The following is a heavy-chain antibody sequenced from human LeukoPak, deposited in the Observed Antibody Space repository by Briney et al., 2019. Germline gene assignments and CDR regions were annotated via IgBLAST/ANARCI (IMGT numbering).Heavy chain of an antibody. D-gene: IGHD3-10*01. CDR3: ARSPDGYFDSGNLDC. V-gene: IGHV4-61*08. CDR1: GGSISSGGYS. Sequence: PSETLSLTCAVSGGSISSGGYSWSWIRQPPGKGLEWIGNIYSTGSTNYNPSLKSRVTISLDTSKNQFSLKLSSATAADTAVYYCARSPDGYFDSGNLDCWGQGTLVTVSS. J-gene: IGHJ4*02. CDR2: IYSTGST.